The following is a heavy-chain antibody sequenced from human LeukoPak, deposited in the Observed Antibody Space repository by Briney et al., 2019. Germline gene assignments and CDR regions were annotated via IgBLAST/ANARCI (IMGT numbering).Heavy chain of an antibody. J-gene: IGHJ6*03. CDR3: ARAPSRGVTNYYMDV. CDR2: IIPIFGTA. Sequence: ASVKVSCKASGGTFSSYAISWVRQAPGQGLEWMGGIIPIFGTANYAQKFQGRVTITTDESTSTAYMELSSLRSEDTAVYYCARAPSRGVTNYYMDVWGKGTTVTVSS. V-gene: IGHV1-69*05. CDR1: GGTFSSYA. D-gene: IGHD2-21*02.